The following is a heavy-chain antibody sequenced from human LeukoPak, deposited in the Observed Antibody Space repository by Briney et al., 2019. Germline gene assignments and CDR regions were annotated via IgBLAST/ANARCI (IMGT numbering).Heavy chain of an antibody. J-gene: IGHJ1*01. CDR3: AKDGTGDYDTTGYYLLGHFQC. Sequence: GRSLRLSCAASGFTFSSFGMHWVRQAPGKGLEWVAVISYDGSNKYYADSVKGRFNISRDNSKSTLYLQMHSLKTEDTAVCYCAKDGTGDYDTTGYYLLGHFQCWGQGTLVTVSS. D-gene: IGHD3-22*01. V-gene: IGHV3-30*18. CDR1: GFTFSSFG. CDR2: ISYDGSNK.